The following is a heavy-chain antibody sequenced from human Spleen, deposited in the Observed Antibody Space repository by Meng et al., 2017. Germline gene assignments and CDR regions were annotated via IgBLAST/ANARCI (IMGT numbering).Heavy chain of an antibody. D-gene: IGHD6-19*01. Sequence: GESLKISCAASEFTFSSYTMTWVRQAPGKGLEWVSSISSSSSHIYYADSMKGRFTISRDNAESSLSLLLNSLRAEDTAVYFCARDPGSGWYMDYWGQGTLVTVSS. CDR1: EFTFSSYT. CDR3: ARDPGSGWYMDY. J-gene: IGHJ4*02. CDR2: ISSSSSHI. V-gene: IGHV3-21*01.